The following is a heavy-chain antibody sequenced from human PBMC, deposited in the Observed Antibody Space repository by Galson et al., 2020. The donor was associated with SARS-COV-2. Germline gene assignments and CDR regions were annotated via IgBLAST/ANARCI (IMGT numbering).Heavy chain of an antibody. D-gene: IGHD3-16*02. V-gene: IGHV3-66*02. CDR1: GFTVSNNY. Sequence: GESLKISCAASGFTVSNNYMSWVRQAPGKGLEWVSNIYSVGITDYADSVKGRFTISRDNSKNTLYLQMNSLRPEDTAVYYCARDSVDDGGAWGTYRQRYFHYWGQGTLVTVSS. J-gene: IGHJ4*02. CDR2: IYSVGIT. CDR3: ARDSVDDGGAWGTYRQRYFHY.